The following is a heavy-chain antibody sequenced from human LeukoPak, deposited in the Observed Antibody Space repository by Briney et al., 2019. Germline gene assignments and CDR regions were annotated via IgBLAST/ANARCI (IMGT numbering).Heavy chain of an antibody. CDR1: GFTFRDYA. J-gene: IGHJ4*02. Sequence: GGSLRLSCVASGFTFRDYAMHWVRRAPGKGLEWVATLTYDGSDKGYADSVKGRFTISRDNSKNTLYLQMNGLRAEDTAVYFCARDLAESYLFDYWGQGTLVTVSS. D-gene: IGHD3-10*01. CDR3: ARDLAESYLFDY. V-gene: IGHV3-30-3*01. CDR2: LTYDGSDK.